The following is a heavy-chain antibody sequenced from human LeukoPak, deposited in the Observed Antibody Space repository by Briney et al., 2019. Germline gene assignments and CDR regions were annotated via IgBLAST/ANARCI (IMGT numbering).Heavy chain of an antibody. CDR2: ISGSGGST. CDR1: GFTFSSYA. CDR3: AKVEYYDILTGYHPQAFDS. V-gene: IGHV3-23*01. Sequence: QSGGSLRLSCAASGFTFSSYAMSWVRQAPGKGLEWVSAISGSGGSTYYADSVKGRFTISRDNSKNTLYLQMNSLRAEDTAVYYCAKVEYYDILTGYHPQAFDSWGQGTIVTVSS. D-gene: IGHD3-9*01. J-gene: IGHJ3*02.